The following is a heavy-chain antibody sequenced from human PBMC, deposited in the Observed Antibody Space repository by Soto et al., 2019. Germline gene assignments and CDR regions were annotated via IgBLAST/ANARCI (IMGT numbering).Heavy chain of an antibody. CDR3: ATQEVGGSYVYTFDP. V-gene: IGHV4-39*01. CDR1: GGSITSSSYY. Sequence: QLHLRESGPGLVKPSETLSLTCTVSGGSITSSSYYWGWIRQPPGKGLEWIGSIYYSGRTYYNPSLKSRVTISVDTSKNQFSLKLSSVPAADTAVYYCATQEVGGSYVYTFDPWGQGTLVTVSS. CDR2: IYYSGRT. J-gene: IGHJ5*02. D-gene: IGHD1-26*01.